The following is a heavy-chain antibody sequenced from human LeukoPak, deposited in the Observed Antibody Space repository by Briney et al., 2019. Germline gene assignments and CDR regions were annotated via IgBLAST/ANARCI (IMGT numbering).Heavy chain of an antibody. V-gene: IGHV3-21*01. CDR3: ARGGVGLLIIPGWEYDNYGLDV. J-gene: IGHJ6*02. Sequence: PGGSLRLSCAASGFTFSSYEMNWVRQAPGKGLEWVSSISSSASYMYYADSVKGRFTISRDNAKNSLYLQMNSLRAEDTAVYYCARGGVGLLIIPGWEYDNYGLDVWGQGTTVTVSS. D-gene: IGHD3/OR15-3a*01. CDR2: ISSSASYM. CDR1: GFTFSSYE.